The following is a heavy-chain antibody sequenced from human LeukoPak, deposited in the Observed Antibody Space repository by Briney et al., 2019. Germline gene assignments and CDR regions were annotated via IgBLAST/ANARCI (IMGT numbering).Heavy chain of an antibody. CDR1: GGTFSSYA. V-gene: IGHV1-69*05. CDR3: ARDGWLHPKNYYYMDV. Sequence: ASVKVSCKAFGGTFSSYAISWVRQAPGQGLEWMGGIIPIFGTANYAQKFQGRVTITTDESTSTAYMELSSLRSEDTAVYYCARDGWLHPKNYYYMDVWGKGTTVTVSS. CDR2: IIPIFGTA. D-gene: IGHD5-24*01. J-gene: IGHJ6*03.